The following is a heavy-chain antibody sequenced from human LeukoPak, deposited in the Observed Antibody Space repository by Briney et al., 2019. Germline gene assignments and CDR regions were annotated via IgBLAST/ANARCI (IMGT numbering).Heavy chain of an antibody. D-gene: IGHD3-10*02. CDR2: IYYTGNT. CDR3: ARGGTLFTYFDS. Sequence: SETLSLTCSVSGGSTSDYYWNWIRQPAVQGLEWLGRIYYTGNTPYNPSLESRLTMSLDTAKNQFSLKVTSVTAADTVVYYCARGGTLFTYFDSWGQGTLVTVSS. CDR1: GGSTSDYY. J-gene: IGHJ4*02. V-gene: IGHV4-4*07.